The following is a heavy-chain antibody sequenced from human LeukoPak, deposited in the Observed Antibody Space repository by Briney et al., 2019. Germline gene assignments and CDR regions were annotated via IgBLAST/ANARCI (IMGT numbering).Heavy chain of an antibody. CDR3: ARRPPHRDGYKRYYFDY. V-gene: IGHV4-34*01. CDR2: INHSGST. Sequence: PSGTLSLTCAVYGGSFSGYYWSWIRQPPGKGLEWIGEINHSGSTNYNPSLKSRVTISVDTSKNQFSLKLSSVTAADTAVYYCARRPPHRDGYKRYYFDYWGQGTLVTVSS. J-gene: IGHJ4*02. D-gene: IGHD5-24*01. CDR1: GGSFSGYY.